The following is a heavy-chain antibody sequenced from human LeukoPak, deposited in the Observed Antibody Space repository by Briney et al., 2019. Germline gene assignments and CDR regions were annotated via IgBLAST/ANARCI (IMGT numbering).Heavy chain of an antibody. Sequence: SETLSLTCAVSGGSISSGGYSWSWIRQPPGKGLEWIGYIYHSGSTYYNPSLKSRVTISVDRSKNQFSLKLSSVTAADTAVYYCARGPNVDSSGYPFDYWGQGTLVTVSS. V-gene: IGHV4-30-2*01. J-gene: IGHJ4*02. CDR1: GGSISSGGYS. CDR2: IYHSGST. D-gene: IGHD3-22*01. CDR3: ARGPNVDSSGYPFDY.